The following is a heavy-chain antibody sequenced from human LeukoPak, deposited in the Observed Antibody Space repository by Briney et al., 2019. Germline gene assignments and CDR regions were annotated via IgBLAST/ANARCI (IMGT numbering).Heavy chain of an antibody. J-gene: IGHJ5*02. CDR1: AGSISSSNYY. V-gene: IGHV4-39*01. CDR3: ARGRPDGSGSYYKFDP. D-gene: IGHD3-10*01. Sequence: SETLSLTCTVSAGSISSSNYYWGWIRQPPGKGLEWIGSIYYSGRTYYNPSLKSRVTISVDTSKKQSSLKLSSVTAADTAVYYCARGRPDGSGSYYKFDPWGQGTLVTVSS. CDR2: IYYSGRT.